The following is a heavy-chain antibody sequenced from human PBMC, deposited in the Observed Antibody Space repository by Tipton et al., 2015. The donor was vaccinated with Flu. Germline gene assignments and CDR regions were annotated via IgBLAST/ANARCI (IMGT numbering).Heavy chain of an antibody. CDR3: ARGRVTIEYCTNGVCPRWYFDL. CDR1: GFTFSSYS. CDR2: ISSSSSYI. J-gene: IGHJ2*01. Sequence: SLRLSCAASGFTFSSYSMNWVRQAPGKGLEWVSSISSSSSYIYYADSVKGRFTISRDNAKNSLYLQMNSLRAEDTAVYYCARGRVTIEYCTNGVCPRWYFDLWGRGPLVTVSS. D-gene: IGHD2-8*01. V-gene: IGHV3-21*01.